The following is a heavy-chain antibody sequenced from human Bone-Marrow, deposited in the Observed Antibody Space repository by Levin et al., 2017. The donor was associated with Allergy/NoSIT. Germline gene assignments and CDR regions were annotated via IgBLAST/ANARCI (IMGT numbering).Heavy chain of an antibody. CDR3: TTDLGTD. CDR2: IKNVADGGTI. CDR1: GFTFINAW. J-gene: IGHJ4*02. V-gene: IGHV3-15*01. D-gene: IGHD6-13*01. Sequence: GGSLRLSCAASGFTFINAWMSWVRQAPGKGLEWVGRIKNVADGGTIDYGAPVSGRFTMSRDDSRQTLYLQMNSLKTEDTGIYFCTTDLGTDWGQGTLVTVSS.